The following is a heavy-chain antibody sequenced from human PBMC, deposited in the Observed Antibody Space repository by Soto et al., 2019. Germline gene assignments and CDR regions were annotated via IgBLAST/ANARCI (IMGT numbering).Heavy chain of an antibody. Sequence: QVQLVESGGGVVQPGTSLRLSCAASGFPFTTYGMHWVREAPTKGLDWVAVISYDGSNKYYADSVRGRFTISRDNSKNTLSLQMNSLRPEDTALYYCVGGQYYFYYRGQGTLVTVSS. CDR2: ISYDGSNK. V-gene: IGHV3-30*03. CDR1: GFPFTTYG. CDR3: VGGQYYFYY. D-gene: IGHD3-10*01. J-gene: IGHJ4*02.